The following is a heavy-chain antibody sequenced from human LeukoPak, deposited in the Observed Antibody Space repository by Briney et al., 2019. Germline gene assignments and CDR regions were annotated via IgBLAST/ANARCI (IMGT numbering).Heavy chain of an antibody. CDR2: IIGSGGNT. Sequence: GGSLRLSCAASGFSFSSYAMNWVRQAPGKGLEWVSGIIGSGGNTYYADSVKGRFTISRDNSKNTLYLQMNSLRAEDTAVYYCAKGGQYQPPCWFDSWGQGTLVTVSS. CDR3: AKGGQYQPPCWFDS. CDR1: GFSFSSYA. V-gene: IGHV3-23*01. D-gene: IGHD2-2*01. J-gene: IGHJ5*01.